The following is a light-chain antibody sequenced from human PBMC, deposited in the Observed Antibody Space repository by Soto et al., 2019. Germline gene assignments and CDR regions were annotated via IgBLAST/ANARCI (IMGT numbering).Light chain of an antibody. CDR2: GAS. CDR3: QQYNDYWT. CDR1: QSISSL. V-gene: IGKV1-5*01. J-gene: IGKJ1*01. Sequence: DIRMTQCPSTMCASXGDRVTIGCRARQSISSLLAWYQQKTGXAPKLXIYGASSLEGGVPSRFSGSGYGTDFNITISILQPDDLATYECQQYNDYWTFGQGTKVDIK.